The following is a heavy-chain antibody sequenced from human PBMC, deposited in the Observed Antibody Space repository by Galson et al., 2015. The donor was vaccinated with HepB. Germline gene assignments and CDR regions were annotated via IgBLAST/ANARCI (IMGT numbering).Heavy chain of an antibody. Sequence: SLRLSCAASGFTLSDHYVDWVRQAPGKGLEWVGRIRNKANSYTTDYAASVKGRFTISRDESKNSLSLQMNSLKTEDTALYYCARVTLGTDAFDIWGQGTMVTVSS. CDR2: IRNKANSYTT. D-gene: IGHD1-14*01. CDR3: ARVTLGTDAFDI. J-gene: IGHJ3*02. CDR1: GFTLSDHY. V-gene: IGHV3-72*01.